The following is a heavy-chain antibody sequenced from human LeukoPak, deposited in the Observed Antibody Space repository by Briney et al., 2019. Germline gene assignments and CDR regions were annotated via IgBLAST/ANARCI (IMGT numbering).Heavy chain of an antibody. CDR3: ARVLGGSNAFVI. V-gene: IGHV1-2*02. J-gene: IGHJ3*02. Sequence: ASVKVSCKASGDTFSGHYMYWVRQAPGQGLEWMGWINPNSGGTNYAQKFQGRVTMTRDTSISTAYMELTRLRSDDTAVYYCARVLGGSNAFVISGQGTMVTVSS. CDR1: GDTFSGHY. D-gene: IGHD2-15*01. CDR2: INPNSGGT.